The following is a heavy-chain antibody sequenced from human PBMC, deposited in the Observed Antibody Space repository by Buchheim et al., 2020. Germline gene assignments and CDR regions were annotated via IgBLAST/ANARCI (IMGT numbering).Heavy chain of an antibody. CDR3: TRDGGNGRLFDY. Sequence: EVQLVESGGGLVQPGGSLRLSCAASGFTFSNYRVHWVRQVPGKGLVWVSRITGAGSDIVYADSVKGRFTISRDNATNTLYLQMDSLRAEDTAVYYCTRDGGNGRLFDYWGQGTL. J-gene: IGHJ4*02. CDR2: ITGAGSDI. D-gene: IGHD2-15*01. V-gene: IGHV3-74*01. CDR1: GFTFSNYR.